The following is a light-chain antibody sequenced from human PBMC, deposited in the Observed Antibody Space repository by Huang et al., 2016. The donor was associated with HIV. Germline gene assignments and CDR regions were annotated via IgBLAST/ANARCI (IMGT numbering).Light chain of an antibody. CDR3: QQYYTTPLT. CDR2: WAS. CDR1: QSVLYSSKNKNY. V-gene: IGKV4-1*01. Sequence: DIVMTQSPDSLAVSLGERATINCKSSQSVLYSSKNKNYLTWYQQKVGQPPKLLIYWASTRESGVPDRVSGSGSGTDFTLTISSLQAEDVAVYYCQQYYTTPLTFGQGTKVEIK. J-gene: IGKJ1*01.